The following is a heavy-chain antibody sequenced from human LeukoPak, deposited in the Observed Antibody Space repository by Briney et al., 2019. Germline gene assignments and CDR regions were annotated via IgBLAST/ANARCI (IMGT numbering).Heavy chain of an antibody. Sequence: GASVKVSCKASGYTFTSYGISWVRQAPGQGLEWMGWISAYNGNTNYAQKIQGRVTMTTDTSTSTAYMELRSLRSDDTAVYYCARDGSTYYYDSSGYYPHWGQGTLVTVSS. D-gene: IGHD3-22*01. CDR2: ISAYNGNT. CDR3: ARDGSTYYYDSSGYYPH. V-gene: IGHV1-18*01. J-gene: IGHJ4*02. CDR1: GYTFTSYG.